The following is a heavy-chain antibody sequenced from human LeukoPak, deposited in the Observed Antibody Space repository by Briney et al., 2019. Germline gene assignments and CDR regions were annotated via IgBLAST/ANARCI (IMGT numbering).Heavy chain of an antibody. V-gene: IGHV5-51*01. CDR2: IYPGDSDT. Sequence: GESLKISCKGSGYSFTSYWIGWVRQMPGEGLEWMGIIYPGDSDTRYSPSFQGQVTISADKSISTAYLQWSSLKASDTAMYCCARQTDSAASLNYFDYWGQGTLVTVSS. J-gene: IGHJ4*02. D-gene: IGHD1-14*01. CDR1: GYSFTSYW. CDR3: ARQTDSAASLNYFDY.